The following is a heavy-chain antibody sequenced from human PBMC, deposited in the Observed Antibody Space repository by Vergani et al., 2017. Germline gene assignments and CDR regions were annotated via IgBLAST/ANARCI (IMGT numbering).Heavy chain of an antibody. CDR2: IKQDGSEK. D-gene: IGHD6-13*01. CDR1: GFTFSSYW. V-gene: IGHV3-7*01. J-gene: IGHJ5*02. CDR3: ARSIAAAWFDP. Sequence: EVQLVESGGGLVQPGGSLRLSCAASGFTFSSYWMSWVREAPGKGLEWVANIKQDGSEKYYVDSVKGRFTISRDNAKNSLYLQMNSLRAEDTAVYYCARSIAAAWFDPWGQGTLVTVSS.